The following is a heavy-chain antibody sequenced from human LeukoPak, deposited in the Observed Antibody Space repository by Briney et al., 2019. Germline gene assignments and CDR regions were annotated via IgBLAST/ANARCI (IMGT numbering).Heavy chain of an antibody. D-gene: IGHD3-10*01. CDR2: IYSGGST. CDR3: ASGSGSYRTPYYYMDV. V-gene: IGHV3-53*01. J-gene: IGHJ6*03. Sequence: QPGGSLRLSRAASGFTVSSNYMSWVRQAPGKGLQWVSVIYSGGSTYYADSVKGRFTISRDNSKKTLYLQMNSLRAEDTAVYYCASGSGSYRTPYYYMDVWGTGTTVTVSS. CDR1: GFTVSSNY.